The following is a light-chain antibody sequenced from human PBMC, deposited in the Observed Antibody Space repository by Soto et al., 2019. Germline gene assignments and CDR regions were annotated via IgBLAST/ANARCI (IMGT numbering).Light chain of an antibody. J-gene: IGLJ1*01. CDR1: SSNIGSNY. CDR3: AAWDDSLSGYV. Sequence: QSVLTQPPSASLTPGQRVTISCCGSSSNIGSNYVYWYQQLPGTAPKLLIYRNNQRPSGVPDRFSGSKSGTSASLAISGLRSEDEADYYCAAWDDSLSGYVFGTGTNVTVL. V-gene: IGLV1-47*01. CDR2: RNN.